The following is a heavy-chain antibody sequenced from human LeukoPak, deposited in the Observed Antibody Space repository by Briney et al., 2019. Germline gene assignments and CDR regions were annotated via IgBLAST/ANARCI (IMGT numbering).Heavy chain of an antibody. CDR2: INSGNGDT. CDR3: ASLWFGELAPFDP. CDR1: GYIFSYYA. V-gene: IGHV1-3*01. D-gene: IGHD3-10*01. Sequence: GASVKVSCKASGYIFSYYAMHWVRQAPGQSLDWMGWINSGNGDTIYSQKFQDRLTISRNTSATTVYMELSSLRSEDTAVYYCASLWFGELAPFDPWGQGTLVTVSS. J-gene: IGHJ5*02.